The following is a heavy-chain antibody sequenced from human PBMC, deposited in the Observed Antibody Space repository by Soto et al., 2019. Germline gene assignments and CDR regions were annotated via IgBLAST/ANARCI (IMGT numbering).Heavy chain of an antibody. Sequence: SETLSLTCTVSGGSISSGGHYWSWIRQHPGKGLEWIGYIYYSGSTNYSPSLKSRVTISVDTSKNQFSLKLTSVTAADTAVYYCARASYEFWSAYYALMPGPNFYYGMDVRRKGTTVTPSS. J-gene: IGHJ6*04. CDR2: IYYSGST. CDR3: ARASYEFWSAYYALMPGPNFYYGMDV. CDR1: GGSISSGGHY. V-gene: IGHV4-61*08. D-gene: IGHD3-3*01.